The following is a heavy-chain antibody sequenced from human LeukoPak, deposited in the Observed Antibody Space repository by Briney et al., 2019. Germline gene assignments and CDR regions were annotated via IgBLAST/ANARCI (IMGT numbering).Heavy chain of an antibody. Sequence: IRQPPGKGLEWIGEINHSGSTNYNPSLKSRVTISVDTSKNQFSLKLSSVTAADTAVYYCARVPAAIWFDPWGQGTLVTVSS. J-gene: IGHJ5*02. CDR3: ARVPAAIWFDP. V-gene: IGHV4-34*01. CDR2: INHSGST. D-gene: IGHD2-2*01.